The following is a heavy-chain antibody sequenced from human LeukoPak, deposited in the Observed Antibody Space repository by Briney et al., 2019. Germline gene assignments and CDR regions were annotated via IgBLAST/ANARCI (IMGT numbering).Heavy chain of an antibody. D-gene: IGHD3-22*01. CDR2: INPNSGGT. CDR3: ARAGYDRGDWFDP. V-gene: IGHV1-2*02. J-gene: IGHJ5*02. CDR1: GYTFTGYY. Sequence: EASVKVSCKASGYTFTGYYMHWVRQAPGQGLEWMGWINPNSGGTNYAQKFQGRVTMTRDTSISTAYMELSRLRSDDTAVYYCARAGYDRGDWFDPWGQGTLVTVSS.